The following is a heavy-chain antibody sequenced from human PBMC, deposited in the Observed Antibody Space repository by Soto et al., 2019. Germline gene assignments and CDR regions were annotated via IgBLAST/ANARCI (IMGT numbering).Heavy chain of an antibody. D-gene: IGHD2-2*03. Sequence: VQLVESGGGVVQPGRSLRLSCAASGFTFSSYGMNWVRQAPGKGLEWVALISYDGITKYYADSVKGRFTISRDNAKNTQYLQMNSLRPEDTAVYYCAKGVDIVLVPGTIGPYYYYGVDVWGQGTTVTVSS. CDR1: GFTFSSYG. CDR3: AKGVDIVLVPGTIGPYYYYGVDV. V-gene: IGHV3-30*18. CDR2: ISYDGITK. J-gene: IGHJ6*02.